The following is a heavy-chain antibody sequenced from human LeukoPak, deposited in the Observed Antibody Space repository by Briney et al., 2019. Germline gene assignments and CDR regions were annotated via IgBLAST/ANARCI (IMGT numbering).Heavy chain of an antibody. CDR1: GFTFSSYT. D-gene: IGHD1-1*01. CDR3: ATSPGELEFDY. J-gene: IGHJ4*02. CDR2: ISSSGSTI. V-gene: IGHV3-48*04. Sequence: GGSLRLSCVASGFTFSSYTMNWVRQAPGKGLEWVSYISSSGSTIYYADSVKGRFTISRDNTKNSLYLQMNNLRAEDTAIYYCATSPGELEFDYWGQGTLVTVSS.